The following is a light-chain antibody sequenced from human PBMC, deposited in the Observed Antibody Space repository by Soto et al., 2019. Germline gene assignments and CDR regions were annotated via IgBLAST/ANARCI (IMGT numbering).Light chain of an antibody. CDR3: QHYDTYSP. V-gene: IGKV1-5*03. CDR1: QAISSR. CDR2: KTS. Sequence: DIQMTPSPSTLSASVGDSVTITCRASQAISSRLAWYQQKPGKAPKLLIYKTSTLEGGVPSRFSGSGSGTEFTLTISSLQPDDLAIYYCQHYDTYSPFGGGTKVESK. J-gene: IGKJ4*02.